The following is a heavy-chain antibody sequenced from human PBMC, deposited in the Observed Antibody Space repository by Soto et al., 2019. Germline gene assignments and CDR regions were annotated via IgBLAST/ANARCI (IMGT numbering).Heavy chain of an antibody. D-gene: IGHD3-22*01. J-gene: IGHJ4*01. CDR3: TSDSYSTMIIVRFDY. CDR2: VTGNGGRT. Sequence: GGSLRLSCAASGFTFNNYAMSWVRQAPGKGLEWVATVTGNGGRTYYADSMKGRFIISRDNSKSTLYVQMNSLTIEDTAVHYCTSDSYSTMIIVRFDYWGHGTLVTVSS. V-gene: IGHV3-23*01. CDR1: GFTFNNYA.